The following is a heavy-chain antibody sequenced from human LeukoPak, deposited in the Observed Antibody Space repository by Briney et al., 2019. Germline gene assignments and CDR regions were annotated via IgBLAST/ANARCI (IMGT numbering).Heavy chain of an antibody. D-gene: IGHD2-2*01. Sequence: SVKVSCKASGGTFSSYAISWVRQAPGQGLEWMGGIIPIFGTANYAQKFQGRVTITADESTSTAYMELSSLRSEDTAVYYCAYGVVPAVTYYYYYMDVWGKGTAVTVSS. J-gene: IGHJ6*03. CDR3: AYGVVPAVTYYYYYMDV. CDR1: GGTFSSYA. V-gene: IGHV1-69*13. CDR2: IIPIFGTA.